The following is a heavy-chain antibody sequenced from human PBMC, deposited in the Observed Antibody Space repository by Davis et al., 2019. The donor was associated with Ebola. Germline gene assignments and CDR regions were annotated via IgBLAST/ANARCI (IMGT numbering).Heavy chain of an antibody. D-gene: IGHD3-22*01. V-gene: IGHV4-39*01. CDR3: ARVPFSYYYDSSGYYTRGGLFDY. CDR1: GFTFSSYA. J-gene: IGHJ4*02. CDR2: IYYSGST. Sequence: GSLRLSCAASGFTFSSYAMSWVRQPPGKGLEWIGSIYYSGSTYYNPSLKSRVTISVDTSKNQFSLKLSSVTAADTAVYYCARVPFSYYYDSSGYYTRGGLFDYWGQGTLVTVSS.